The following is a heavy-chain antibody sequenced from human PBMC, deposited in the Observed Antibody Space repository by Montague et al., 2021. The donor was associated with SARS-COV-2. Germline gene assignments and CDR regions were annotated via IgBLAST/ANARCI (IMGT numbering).Heavy chain of an antibody. CDR3: VRGIEAAGSYDY. CDR2: TYYRSMWKS. Sequence: CAISGDSVSSNSATWNWIRQSPSRRLERLGRTYYRSMWKSDYARSVKSRIAINPDTSKNQFSLQLSSVTPEDTALYYCVRGIEAAGSYDYWGQGTLVTVSS. D-gene: IGHD6-13*01. J-gene: IGHJ4*02. CDR1: GDSVSSNSAT. V-gene: IGHV6-1*01.